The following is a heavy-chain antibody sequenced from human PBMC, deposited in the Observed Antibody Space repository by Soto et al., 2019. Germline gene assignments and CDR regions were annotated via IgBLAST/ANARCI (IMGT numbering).Heavy chain of an antibody. CDR1: GGSTRSGAYY. CDR3: ARGSSESPRRWFDP. V-gene: IGHV4-61*08. CDR2: IYYSGGT. D-gene: IGHD2-2*01. J-gene: IGHJ5*02. Sequence: SETLSLTCSVSGGSTRSGAYYWAWIRQSPGKGLEWIGYIYYSGGTNYNPSLKSRVTISVDTSKNQFSLKLNSVSAADTAVYYCARGSSESPRRWFDPWGRGTLVTVSS.